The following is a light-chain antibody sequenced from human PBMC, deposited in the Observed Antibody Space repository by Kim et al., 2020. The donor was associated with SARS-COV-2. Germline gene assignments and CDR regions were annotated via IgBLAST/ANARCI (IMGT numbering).Light chain of an antibody. CDR2: GAS. V-gene: IGKV3-20*01. CDR3: QQYGSSPWT. Sequence: FSPGASTTLSSRANQTFSGSYLAWYQQKPGQAPRLLIYGASSRATDIPVRFSGSASGTDFTLTISRLEPEDFAVYYCQQYGSSPWTFGQGPRWIS. CDR1: QTFSGSY. J-gene: IGKJ1*01.